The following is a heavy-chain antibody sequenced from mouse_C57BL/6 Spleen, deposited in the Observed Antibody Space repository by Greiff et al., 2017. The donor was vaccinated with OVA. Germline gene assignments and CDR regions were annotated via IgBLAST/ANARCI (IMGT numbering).Heavy chain of an antibody. V-gene: IGHV1-76*01. J-gene: IGHJ2*01. CDR1: GYTFTDYY. D-gene: IGHD2-3*01. CDR2: IYPGSGNT. Sequence: VQLQQSGAELVRPGASVKLSCKASGYTFTDYYINWVKQRPGQGLEWIARIYPGSGNTYYNEKFKGKATLTAEKSSSTAYMQLSSLTSEDSAVYFCARSGDGYYVPFDYWGQGTTLTVSS. CDR3: ARSGDGYYVPFDY.